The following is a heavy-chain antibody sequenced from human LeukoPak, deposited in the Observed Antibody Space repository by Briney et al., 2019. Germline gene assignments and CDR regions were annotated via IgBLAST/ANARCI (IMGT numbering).Heavy chain of an antibody. J-gene: IGHJ6*04. CDR1: GFTFSSYS. V-gene: IGHV3-21*01. CDR2: ISSSSSYI. D-gene: IGHD6-19*01. CDR3: ARETSSGWGRLAWYYGMDV. Sequence: PGGSLRLSCAASGFTFSSYSMNWVRQAPGKGLEWVSSISSSSSYIYYADSVKGRFTISRDNAKNSLYLQMNSLRAEDTAVYYCARETSSGWGRLAWYYGMDVWGKGTTVTVSS.